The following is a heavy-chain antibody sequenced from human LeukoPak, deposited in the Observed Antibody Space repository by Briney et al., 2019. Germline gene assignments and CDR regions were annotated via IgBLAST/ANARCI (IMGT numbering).Heavy chain of an antibody. J-gene: IGHJ4*02. V-gene: IGHV1-69*01. D-gene: IGHD6-19*01. CDR3: ARVVSGYSSGWRFDY. CDR2: IIPIFGTA. Sequence: IIPIFGTANHAQKFQGRVTITADESTSTAYMELSSLRSEDTAVYYCARVVSGYSSGWRFDYWGQGTLVTVSS.